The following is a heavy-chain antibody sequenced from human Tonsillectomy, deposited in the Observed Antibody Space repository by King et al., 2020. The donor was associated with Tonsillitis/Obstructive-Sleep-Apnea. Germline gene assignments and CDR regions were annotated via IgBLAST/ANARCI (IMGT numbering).Heavy chain of an antibody. CDR3: AGDWGYGGYDFSEGLD. Sequence: VQLVESGGDFVQPGGSLKLSCAASGFTFRDFWMTWVRQAPGKGLEWVANIKEDGSERKYVDSVKGRFTISRDNVKNELYLQMNSLRAEDTAVYYCAGDWGYGGYDFSEGLDWGQGTLVTVSS. D-gene: IGHD5-12*01. CDR1: GFTFRDFW. CDR2: IKEDGSER. J-gene: IGHJ4*02. V-gene: IGHV3-7*01.